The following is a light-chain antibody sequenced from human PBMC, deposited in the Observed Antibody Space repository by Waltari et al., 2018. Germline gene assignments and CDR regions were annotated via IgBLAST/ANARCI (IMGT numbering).Light chain of an antibody. CDR3: QQYDNFPPT. V-gene: IGKV1-33*01. J-gene: IGKJ4*01. CDR2: DAS. CDR1: QGITNF. Sequence: DIQMTQSPSSLSASLGDRVIITCQASQGITNFLHWYQQKLGKAPKLLISDASILRTGVPSRFSGRGSGTEFTFTISGLQPEDVGTYYCQQYDNFPPTFGGGTRVEIK.